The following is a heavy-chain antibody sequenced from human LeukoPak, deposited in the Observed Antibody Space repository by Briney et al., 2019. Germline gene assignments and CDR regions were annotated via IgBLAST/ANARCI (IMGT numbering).Heavy chain of an antibody. D-gene: IGHD6-6*01. V-gene: IGHV3-7*01. CDR3: ARASSSSSHYYYYMDV. CDR2: IRKDGSDI. J-gene: IGHJ6*03. Sequence: GGSLRLSCAASGFTFSTYWMSWVRQAPGKGLEWVANIRKDGSDIHYVDSVKGRFTISRDNAKNSLYLQMNSLRAEDTAVYYCARASSSSSHYYYYMDVWGKGTTVTVSS. CDR1: GFTFSTYW.